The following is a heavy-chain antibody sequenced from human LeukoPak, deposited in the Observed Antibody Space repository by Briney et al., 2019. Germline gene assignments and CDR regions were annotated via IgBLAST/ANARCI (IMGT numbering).Heavy chain of an antibody. CDR3: ARIYEEGFWSGKWTFDI. D-gene: IGHD3-3*01. CDR2: IIHSGST. J-gene: IGHJ3*02. CDR1: GGSFSGNQ. Sequence: PSETLSLTCAVYGGSFSGNQWSWIRQSPGKGPEWIGEIIHSGSTNYNPSLKSRVTISVDTSKNQVSLKVRSVTAADTAVYYCARIYEEGFWSGKWTFDIWGQGTMVTVSS. V-gene: IGHV4-34*12.